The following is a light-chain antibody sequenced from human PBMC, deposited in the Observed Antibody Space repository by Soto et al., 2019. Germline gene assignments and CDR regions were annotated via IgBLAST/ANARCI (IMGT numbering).Light chain of an antibody. J-gene: IGKJ1*01. CDR1: QSVSSSY. V-gene: IGKV3-20*01. CDR2: GAS. Sequence: ENVLTQSPRTLSLSPGERATLSSRASQSVSSSYLAWYQQKPGQAPRLLIYGASSRATGIPDRFSGSGSGTDFTLTISRLELEDFAVYYCQQYGNSRAFGQGTKVEIK. CDR3: QQYGNSRA.